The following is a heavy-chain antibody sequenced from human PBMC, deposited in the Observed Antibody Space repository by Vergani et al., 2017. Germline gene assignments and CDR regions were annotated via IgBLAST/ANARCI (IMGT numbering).Heavy chain of an antibody. CDR1: GYTFTGYY. CDR3: ARGAYYGDYAYYYGMDV. J-gene: IGHJ6*02. Sequence: QVQLVQSGAEVKKPGASVKVSCKASGYTFTGYYMHWVRQAPVQGLEWMGWINPNSGGTNYAQKFQGRVTMTRDTSISTAYMALSRLRSDDTAVYYCARGAYYGDYAYYYGMDVWGQGTTVTVSS. CDR2: INPNSGGT. D-gene: IGHD4-17*01. V-gene: IGHV1-2*02.